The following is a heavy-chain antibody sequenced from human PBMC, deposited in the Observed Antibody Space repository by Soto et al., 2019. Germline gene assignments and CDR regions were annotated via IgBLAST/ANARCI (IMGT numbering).Heavy chain of an antibody. CDR2: IYYSGST. Sequence: SETLSLTCTVYSVSISSSSYYWGWIRQPPGKRLEWIGSIYYSGSTYYNPSLKSRVTISVDTSKNQFSLKLSSVTAADTAVYYCARRLYYDSSGFEGGGMDVWGQGTTVT. J-gene: IGHJ6*02. CDR1: SVSISSSSYY. CDR3: ARRLYYDSSGFEGGGMDV. V-gene: IGHV4-39*01. D-gene: IGHD3-22*01.